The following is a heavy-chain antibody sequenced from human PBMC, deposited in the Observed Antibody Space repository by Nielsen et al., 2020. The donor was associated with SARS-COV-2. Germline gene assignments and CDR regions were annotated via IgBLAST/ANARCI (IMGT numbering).Heavy chain of an antibody. Sequence: ASVKVSCKAPGYSDSYMHWVRQAPGQGLEWMGIINPSGNRTSYAQKFQGRVTMTEDTSTDTAYMELSSLRSEDTAVYYCATGPPYCTNGVCYINWFDPWGQGTLVTVSS. CDR3: ATGPPYCTNGVCYINWFDP. D-gene: IGHD2-8*01. J-gene: IGHJ5*02. CDR1: GYSDSY. CDR2: INPSGNRT. V-gene: IGHV1-46*01.